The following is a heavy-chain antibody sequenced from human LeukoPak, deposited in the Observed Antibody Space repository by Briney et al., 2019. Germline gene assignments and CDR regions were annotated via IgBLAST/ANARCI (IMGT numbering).Heavy chain of an antibody. V-gene: IGHV4-59*01. J-gene: IGHJ6*02. CDR3: ARDRIGGTWGIDV. Sequence: SETLSLTCTVSGGSISSYYWSWIRQPPGKGLEWIGYIYYSGSTNYNPSLKSRVTISVDTSKNQFSLKLSSVTAADTAVYYCARDRIGGTWGIDVRGQGATVTVSS. CDR1: GGSISSYY. CDR2: IYYSGST. D-gene: IGHD2-15*01.